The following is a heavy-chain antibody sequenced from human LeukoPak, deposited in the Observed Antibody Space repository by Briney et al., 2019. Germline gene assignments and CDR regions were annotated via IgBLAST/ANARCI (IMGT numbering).Heavy chain of an antibody. J-gene: IGHJ2*01. Sequence: GGSLRLSCAASGFIVSSNYMSWVRQAPGKGLEWVSIIYSGGSTFCADSVKGRFTISGHNSKNTLDLQMNPLRAEDTAVYYCARVRIGWYFDLWGRGTLVTVSS. CDR1: GFIVSSNY. CDR2: IYSGGST. V-gene: IGHV3-53*04. CDR3: ARVRIGWYFDL. D-gene: IGHD2-15*01.